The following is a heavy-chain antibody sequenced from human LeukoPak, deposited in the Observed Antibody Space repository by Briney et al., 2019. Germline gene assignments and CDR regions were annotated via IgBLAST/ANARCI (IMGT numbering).Heavy chain of an antibody. CDR1: GYTFSGYH. Sequence: GASVKVSCKASGYTFSGYHMHWVRQAPGQGLEWMGWINPNSGGTNYAQKFQGRVTMTRDTSISTAYMELSRLRSDDTAVYYCARVSTVTTFDYWGQGTLVTVSS. CDR3: ARVSTVTTFDY. J-gene: IGHJ4*02. CDR2: INPNSGGT. V-gene: IGHV1-2*02. D-gene: IGHD4-17*01.